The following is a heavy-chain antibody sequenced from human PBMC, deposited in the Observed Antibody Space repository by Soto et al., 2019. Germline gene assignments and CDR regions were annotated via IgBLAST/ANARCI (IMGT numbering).Heavy chain of an antibody. D-gene: IGHD6-13*01. V-gene: IGHV4-30-4*01. CDR2: LYFNGGT. CDR1: GGPINSPDYY. CDR3: ARGISKYSSWYEPHTWFAA. Sequence: TLSLTCNVSGGPINSPDYYWSWIRQSPGKGLEWIGYLYFNGGTQYNPSLRTPVSMSLDTSKKHFSLKMRSVTAADTAVYYCARGISKYSSWYEPHTWFAAWGQGALVTVSS. J-gene: IGHJ5*02.